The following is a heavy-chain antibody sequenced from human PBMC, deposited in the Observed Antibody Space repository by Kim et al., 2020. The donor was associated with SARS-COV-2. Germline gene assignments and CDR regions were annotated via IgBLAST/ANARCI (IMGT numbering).Heavy chain of an antibody. Sequence: GGSLRLSCAASGFTFSSYSMNWVRQAPGKGLEWVSSISSSSSYIYYADSVKGRFTISRDNAKNSLYLQMNSMRAEDTAGYYWARDWDQYSGRSGGGYWGQGTLVTVSS. J-gene: IGHJ4*02. CDR3: ARDWDQYSGRSGGGY. D-gene: IGHD1-26*01. CDR1: GFTFSSYS. V-gene: IGHV3-21*01. CDR2: ISSSSSYI.